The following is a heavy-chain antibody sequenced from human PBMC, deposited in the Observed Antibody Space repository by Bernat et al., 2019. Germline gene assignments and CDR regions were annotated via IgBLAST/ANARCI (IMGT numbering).Heavy chain of an antibody. Sequence: EVHLVESGGGVVQPGGSLRLSCAASGFTFDDYAMHWVRQAPGKGLEWVSLFSGDGGSTYYADSVKGRFTGSGNNSKNSLYLQMNSLRTEDTALYYCAKDLCITILRGLRSCYYGMDVWGQGTPVTVSS. CDR3: AKDLCITILRGLRSCYYGMDV. CDR1: GFTFDDYA. V-gene: IGHV3-43*02. CDR2: FSGDGGST. D-gene: IGHD3-10*01. J-gene: IGHJ6*02.